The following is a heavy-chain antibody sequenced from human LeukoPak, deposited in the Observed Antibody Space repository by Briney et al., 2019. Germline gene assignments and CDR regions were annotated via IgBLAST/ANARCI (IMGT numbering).Heavy chain of an antibody. D-gene: IGHD3-3*01. CDR1: GFTFSSYW. Sequence: PGGSLRLSCAASGFTFSSYWMHWVRQAPGKGLVWVSRINSDGSSTSYADSVKGRLTISRDNAKNTLYLQMDSLRAEDTAVYYCARSYYDFWSGYYPYYFDYWGQGTLVTVSS. CDR3: ARSYYDFWSGYYPYYFDY. V-gene: IGHV3-74*01. CDR2: INSDGSST. J-gene: IGHJ4*02.